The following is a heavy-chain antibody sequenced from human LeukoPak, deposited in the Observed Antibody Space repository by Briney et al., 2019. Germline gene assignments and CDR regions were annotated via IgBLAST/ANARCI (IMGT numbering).Heavy chain of an antibody. J-gene: IGHJ3*02. CDR2: IYYTGST. CDR1: GGSISSSYY. CDR3: ARVFSQQLWAFDI. Sequence: SGTLSLTCAVSGGSISSSYYWSWIRQPPGKGLEWIGYIYYTGSTNHNPSLKSRVTISVDTSKNQFSLRLSSVTAADTAVYYCARVFSQQLWAFDIWGQGTMVTVFS. V-gene: IGHV4-61*01. D-gene: IGHD6-13*01.